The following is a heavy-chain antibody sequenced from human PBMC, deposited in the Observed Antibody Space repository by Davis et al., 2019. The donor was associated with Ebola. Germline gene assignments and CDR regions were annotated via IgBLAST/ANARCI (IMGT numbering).Heavy chain of an antibody. CDR1: GAHFSNSGYY. V-gene: IGHV4-39*01. CDR3: ARHPSVLRSFLVDP. Sequence: MPSETLSLACTVSGAHFSNSGYYWGWIRQSPGKGLEWIGSIYYGTLYTSGGTDYNPSLKSRVTISVDTSKNQFSLKLSSVTAADTAVYYCARHPSVLRSFLVDPWGQGTQVTVSS. J-gene: IGHJ5*02. D-gene: IGHD3-3*01. CDR2: IYYGTLYTSGGT.